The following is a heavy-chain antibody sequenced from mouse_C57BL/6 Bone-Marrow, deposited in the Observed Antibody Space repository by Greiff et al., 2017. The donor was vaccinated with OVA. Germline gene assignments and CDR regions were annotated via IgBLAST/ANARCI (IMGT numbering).Heavy chain of an antibody. CDR2: IYPGSGST. CDR1: GYTFTSYW. J-gene: IGHJ2*01. D-gene: IGHD2-1*01. CDR3: ARWGKGYFDY. V-gene: IGHV1-55*01. Sequence: QVQLQQPGAELVKPGASVKMSCKASGYTFTSYWITWVKQRPGQGLEWLGDIYPGSGSTNYNEKFKSKATLTVDTSSSTAYLQLSSLTAEDSAVYYCARWGKGYFDYWGQGTTLTVSS.